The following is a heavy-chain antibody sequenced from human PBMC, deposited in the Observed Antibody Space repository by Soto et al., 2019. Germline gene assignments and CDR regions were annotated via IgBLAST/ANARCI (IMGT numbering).Heavy chain of an antibody. J-gene: IGHJ6*01. CDR2: ISAYNGNT. D-gene: IGHD2-21*01. Sequence: QVQLVQSGAEVKKPGASVKVSCKASGYTFTSYGISWVRQAPGQGLEWMGWISAYNGNTNYAQKLQGRVTMTTDTATSTDDMELRSLSSDDTDVYYCARVISPSTVDYSYYCMDVWGHGTTVTVS. V-gene: IGHV1-18*01. CDR1: GYTFTSYG. CDR3: ARVISPSTVDYSYYCMDV.